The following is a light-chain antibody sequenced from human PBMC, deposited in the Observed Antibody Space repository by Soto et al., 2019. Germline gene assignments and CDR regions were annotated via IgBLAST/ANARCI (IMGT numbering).Light chain of an antibody. CDR1: QTVSTNY. CDR2: GAS. CDR3: QQYGRSPRT. J-gene: IGKJ1*01. Sequence: ETLFTRSPGTPCFPPGETATPSPRPSQTVSTNYLAWYQQKPGQPPRLLIYGASKRATGIPDRFSGSGSGTDFTLTISRLEPEDFAVYCCQQYGRSPRTFGQGTKVDIK. V-gene: IGKV3-20*01.